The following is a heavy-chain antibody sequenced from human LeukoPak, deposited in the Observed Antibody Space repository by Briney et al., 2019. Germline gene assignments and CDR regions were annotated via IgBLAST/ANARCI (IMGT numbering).Heavy chain of an antibody. Sequence: ASVKVSCKASGYTFTSYGISWVRQAPGQGLEWMGWISAYNGDTNYAQKLQGRVTMTTDTSTSTAYMELRSLRSDDTAVYYCARVADYYGSGSSYYYYYGMDVWGQGTTVTVSS. D-gene: IGHD3-10*01. CDR3: ARVADYYGSGSSYYYYYGMDV. CDR1: GYTFTSYG. J-gene: IGHJ6*02. V-gene: IGHV1-18*01. CDR2: ISAYNGDT.